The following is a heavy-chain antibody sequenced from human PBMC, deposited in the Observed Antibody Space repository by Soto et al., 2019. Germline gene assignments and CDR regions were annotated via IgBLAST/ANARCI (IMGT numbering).Heavy chain of an antibody. J-gene: IGHJ4*03. CDR3: GSSSAYPYCYFD. Sequence: SENLSLTCTVSGDSVSRSTYYWGWIRQPPGKGLEWIGSISYSGTTYYNPSLKSRVTMSLDTSKKHFSLRLSSVTAADTDVYYCGSSSAYPYCYFD. V-gene: IGHV4-39*02. CDR1: GDSVSRSTYY. CDR2: ISYSGTT. D-gene: IGHD3-16*01.